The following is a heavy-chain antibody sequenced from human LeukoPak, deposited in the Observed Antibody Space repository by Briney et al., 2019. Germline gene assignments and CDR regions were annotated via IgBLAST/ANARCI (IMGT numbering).Heavy chain of an antibody. CDR1: GGSFSGYY. CDR3: ARLKSRTSPPWGYYYDSSGNYYFDY. D-gene: IGHD3-22*01. J-gene: IGHJ4*02. Sequence: SETLSLTCAVYGGSFSGYYWSWIRQPPGKGLEWIGSIYYSGSTYYNPSLKSRVTISVDTSKNQFSLKLSSVTAADTAVYYCARLKSRTSPPWGYYYDSSGNYYFDYWGQGTLVTVSS. CDR2: IYYSGST. V-gene: IGHV4-34*01.